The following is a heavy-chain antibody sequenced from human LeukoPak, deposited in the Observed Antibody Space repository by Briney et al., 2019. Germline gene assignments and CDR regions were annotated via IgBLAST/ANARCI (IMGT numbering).Heavy chain of an antibody. Sequence: SETLSLTCTVSGGSISSYYWSWIRQPPGKGLEWIGYIYYSGSTNYNPSLKSRVTISVDTSKNQFSLKLSSVTAADTAVYYRARLRAGYSSRAFDIWGQGTMVTVSS. V-gene: IGHV4-59*01. CDR3: ARLRAGYSSRAFDI. J-gene: IGHJ3*02. CDR1: GGSISSYY. D-gene: IGHD5-18*01. CDR2: IYYSGST.